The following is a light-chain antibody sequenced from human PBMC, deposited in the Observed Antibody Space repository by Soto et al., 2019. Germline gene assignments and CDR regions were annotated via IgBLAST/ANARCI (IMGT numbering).Light chain of an antibody. CDR2: WAS. J-gene: IGKJ5*01. V-gene: IGKV4-1*01. CDR3: QQYYSTSIT. CDR1: QSVLYSSNNKNY. Sequence: DIVMTQSPDSLAVSLGERATIKCKSSQSVLYSSNNKNYLAWYQQKPGQPPKLLIYWASTRESGVPDRFSGGGSGTDFTLTISSLQAEDVAVYYCQQYYSTSITFGQRTRLEIK.